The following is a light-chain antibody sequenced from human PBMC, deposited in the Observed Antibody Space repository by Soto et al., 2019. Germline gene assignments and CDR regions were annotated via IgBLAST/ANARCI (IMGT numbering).Light chain of an antibody. CDR3: QQYNNRPPWT. Sequence: EIVMTQSPGTLSVSPGERATLSCRASQTIDTNLAWYQQKPGQAHRLLIFGASTRATGIPARFSGSGSGTEFSLTITSLQSEDFALYFCQQYNNRPPWTFGQGTRVEVK. V-gene: IGKV3-15*01. J-gene: IGKJ1*01. CDR1: QTIDTN. CDR2: GAS.